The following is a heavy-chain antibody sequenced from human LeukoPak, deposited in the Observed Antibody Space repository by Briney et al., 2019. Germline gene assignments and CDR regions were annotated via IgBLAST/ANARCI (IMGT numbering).Heavy chain of an antibody. CDR2: IYYSGST. D-gene: IGHD3-22*01. CDR3: ARYYYGSSGPSDY. V-gene: IGHV4-39*07. J-gene: IGHJ4*02. CDR1: GGSISSGSYY. Sequence: SETLSLTCTVSGGSISSGSYYWSWIRQSPGKGLEWIGSIYYSGSTYYNPSLKSRVTISVDTSKNQFSLKLSSVTAADTAVYYCARYYYGSSGPSDYWGQGTLVTVSS.